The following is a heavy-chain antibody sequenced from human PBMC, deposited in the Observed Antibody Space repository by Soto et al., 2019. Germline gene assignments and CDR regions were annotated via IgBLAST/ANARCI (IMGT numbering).Heavy chain of an antibody. Sequence: ASVKVSCKASGYTFTSYYMHWVRQAPGQGLEWMGIINPSGGSTSYAQKFQGRVTITRDTSTSTGYMGLSSLRSEDTAVCCCASDRAIDDWGEGTLVTVSS. CDR1: GYTFTSYY. CDR2: INPSGGST. CDR3: ASDRAIDD. V-gene: IGHV1-46*03. J-gene: IGHJ4*02.